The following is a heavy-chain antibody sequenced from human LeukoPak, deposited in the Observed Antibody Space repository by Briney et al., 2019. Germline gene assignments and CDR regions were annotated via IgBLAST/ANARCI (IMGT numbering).Heavy chain of an antibody. CDR3: VRQGGYNYYYYYGMDV. CDR1: GDSVSSNSAA. CDR2: TFHRSKWYN. V-gene: IGHV6-1*01. Sequence: SQTLSLTCAISGDSVSSNSAAWNWVRQSPSRGLEWLGRTFHRSKWYNDYAVFVKSRITINPDTSKNQFSLQLNSVTPEDTAVYYCVRQGGYNYYYYYGMDVWGQGTTVTVSS. J-gene: IGHJ6*02. D-gene: IGHD5-12*01.